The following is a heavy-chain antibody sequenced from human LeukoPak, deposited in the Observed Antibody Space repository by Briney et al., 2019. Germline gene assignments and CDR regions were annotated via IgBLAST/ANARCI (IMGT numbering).Heavy chain of an antibody. J-gene: IGHJ4*02. CDR2: ITGSGDYT. V-gene: IGHV3-23*01. Sequence: QPGGSLRLSCAASGFTFSIYAMTWVRQAPGKGLEWVSAITGSGDYTYYTDSVEGRVTISRDNSKNTVYLQMNSLRVEDTAVYYCAKDRRGVFDFWGQGTLVTVSS. CDR3: AKDRRGVFDF. D-gene: IGHD3-10*01. CDR1: GFTFSIYA.